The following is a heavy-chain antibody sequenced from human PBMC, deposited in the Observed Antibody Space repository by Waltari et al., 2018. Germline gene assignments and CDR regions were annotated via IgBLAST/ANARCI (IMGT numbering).Heavy chain of an antibody. CDR1: GGSITTNYN. Sequence: QLQLQESGPGLVRPSETLSPPCPVSGGSITTNYNWAWIRQPPGKGLEWMGNMQYRGSTFYNPSLMSRVTISLDTSKNQFSLTLTSVDAADTAVYFCGRIAFGDDGGYFQYWGQGTLVTVSS. CDR3: GRIAFGDDGGYFQY. J-gene: IGHJ1*01. CDR2: MQYRGST. V-gene: IGHV4-39*01. D-gene: IGHD4-17*01.